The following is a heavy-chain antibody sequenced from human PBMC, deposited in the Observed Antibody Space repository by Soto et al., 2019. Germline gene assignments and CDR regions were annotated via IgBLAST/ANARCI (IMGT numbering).Heavy chain of an antibody. D-gene: IGHD6-13*01. Sequence: GGSLRLSCAASGFTFSSYGMHWVRQAPGKGLEWVTSITGSSSYKYYADSVKGRFSISRDNAKNSLYLQMNSLRAEDTAVYHCARWDGYSSNWGAFGFWGQGTVVTVSS. CDR3: ARWDGYSSNWGAFGF. V-gene: IGHV3-21*01. CDR1: GFTFSSYG. CDR2: ITGSSSYK. J-gene: IGHJ3*01.